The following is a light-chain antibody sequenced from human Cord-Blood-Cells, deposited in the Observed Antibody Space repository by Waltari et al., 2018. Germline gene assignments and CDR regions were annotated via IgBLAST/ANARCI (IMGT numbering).Light chain of an antibody. Sequence: EIELTQSPATLSLSPGERATLSCRASQSVSSYLAWYQQKPGQAPRLLIYDASNRATGIPARVSGSGSGTDFSLTICGLGPEDFAVYCCQQRINGPLPFGGGPKVEIK. CDR3: QQRINGPLP. J-gene: IGKJ4*01. CDR1: QSVSSY. V-gene: IGKV3-11*01. CDR2: DAS.